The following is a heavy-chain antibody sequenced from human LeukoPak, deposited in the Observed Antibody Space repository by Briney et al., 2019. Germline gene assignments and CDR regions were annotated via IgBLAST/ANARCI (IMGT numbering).Heavy chain of an antibody. CDR1: GGSISNYY. Sequence: PSETLSLTCTVSGGSISNYYWSWIRQSPGKGLEWIGHIYYSGSTNYNPSLKSRVTISVDTSKNQFSLKLSSVTAADTAVYYCARRGYSYGSYYFDYWGQGTLVTVSS. J-gene: IGHJ4*02. CDR2: IYYSGST. D-gene: IGHD5-18*01. CDR3: ARRGYSYGSYYFDY. V-gene: IGHV4-59*01.